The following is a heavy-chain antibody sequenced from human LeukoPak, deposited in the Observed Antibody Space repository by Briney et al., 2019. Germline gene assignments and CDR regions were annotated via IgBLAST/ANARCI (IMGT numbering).Heavy chain of an antibody. CDR1: GGSISSYY. CDR2: IYYSGST. Sequence: SETLSLTCTVSGGSISSYYWSWIRQPPGKGLEWIGYIYYSGSTNYNPSLKSRVTISIDTSKNQFSLKLSSVTAADTAVYYCARGPWNLDYWGQGTLVTVSS. V-gene: IGHV4-59*01. CDR3: ARGPWNLDY. D-gene: IGHD1-1*01. J-gene: IGHJ4*02.